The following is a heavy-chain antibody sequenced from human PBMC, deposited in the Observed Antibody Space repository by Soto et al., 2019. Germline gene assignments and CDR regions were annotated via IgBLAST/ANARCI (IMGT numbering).Heavy chain of an antibody. CDR2: ISYDGSNK. D-gene: IGHD2-8*01. CDR3: AREGYCTNSVCLYYYYYGMDV. V-gene: IGHV3-30-3*01. J-gene: IGHJ6*02. CDR1: GFTFSSYA. Sequence: QVQLVESGGGVVQPGRSLRLSCAASGFTFSSYAMHWVRQAPGKGLEWVAVISYDGSNKYYADSVKGRFTISRDNSKNTLYLQMNSLRAEDTAVYYCAREGYCTNSVCLYYYYYGMDVWGQGTTVTVSS.